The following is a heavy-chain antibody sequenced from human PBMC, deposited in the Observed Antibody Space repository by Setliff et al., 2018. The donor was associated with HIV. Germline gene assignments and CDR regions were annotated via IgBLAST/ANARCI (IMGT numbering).Heavy chain of an antibody. CDR2: INWNGGST. D-gene: IGHD6-19*01. CDR3: VRDKWLVPDTFDI. CDR1: GFTFSTYT. V-gene: IGHV3-20*04. J-gene: IGHJ3*02. Sequence: PGGSLRLSCVVSGFTFSTYTMSWVRQAPGKGLEWVSGINWNGGSTGYVDSVKGRFTISRDNAKNSLYLQMNSLRAEDMALYYCVRDKWLVPDTFDIWGQGTMVTVSS.